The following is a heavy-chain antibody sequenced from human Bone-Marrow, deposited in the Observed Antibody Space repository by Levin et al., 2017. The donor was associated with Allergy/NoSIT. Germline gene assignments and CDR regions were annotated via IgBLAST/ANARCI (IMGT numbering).Heavy chain of an antibody. J-gene: IGHJ4*02. D-gene: IGHD6-13*01. V-gene: IGHV1-46*01. CDR2: INPSGGST. Sequence: GESLKISCKASGYTFTSYYMHWVRQAPGQGLEWMGIINPSGGSTSYAQKFQGRVTMTRDTSTSTVYMELSSLRSEDTAVYYCARDTSRSQQLVPGYFDYWGQGTLVTVSS. CDR3: ARDTSRSQQLVPGYFDY. CDR1: GYTFTSYY.